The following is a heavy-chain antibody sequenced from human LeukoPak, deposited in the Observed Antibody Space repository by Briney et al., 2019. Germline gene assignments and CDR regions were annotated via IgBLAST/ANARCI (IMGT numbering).Heavy chain of an antibody. V-gene: IGHV1-8*01. CDR2: MNPNSGNT. CDR1: GYTFTSYD. J-gene: IGHJ4*02. D-gene: IGHD5-12*01. Sequence: GASVKVSCKASGYTFTSYDINWVRQATGQGLEWMGWMNPNSGNTGYAQKFQGRATMTRNTSISTAYMELSSLRSEDTAVYYCARYAWLRTRAIGYWGQGTLVTVSS. CDR3: ARYAWLRTRAIGY.